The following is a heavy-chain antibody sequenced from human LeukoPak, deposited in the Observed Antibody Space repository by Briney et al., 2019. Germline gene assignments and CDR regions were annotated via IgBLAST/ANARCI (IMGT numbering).Heavy chain of an antibody. CDR3: ARGRGYDPVVFYFDY. D-gene: IGHD5-12*01. CDR2: MFHSEST. CDR1: GGSISSSSYY. J-gene: IGHJ4*02. V-gene: IGHV4-39*07. Sequence: SETLSLTCTVSGGSISSSSYYWGWIRQPPGKGLEWIGSMFHSESTYYNASLKSRVTMSIDTSKNQFSLKLSSVTAADTAVYYCARGRGYDPVVFYFDYWGQGTLVTVSS.